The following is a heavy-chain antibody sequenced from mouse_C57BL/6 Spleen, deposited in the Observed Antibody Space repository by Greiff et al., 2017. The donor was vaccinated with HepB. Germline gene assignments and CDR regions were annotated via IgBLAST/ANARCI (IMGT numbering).Heavy chain of an antibody. V-gene: IGHV1-50*01. CDR2: IDPSDSYT. CDR1: GYTFTSYW. Sequence: QVQLKQPGAELVKPGASVKLSCKASGYTFTSYWMQWVKQRPGQGLEWIGEIDPSDSYTNYNQKFKGKATLTVDTSSSTAYMQLSSLTSEDSAVYYCARRRGSGYEWGFAYWGQGTLVTVSA. D-gene: IGHD3-2*02. J-gene: IGHJ3*01. CDR3: ARRRGSGYEWGFAY.